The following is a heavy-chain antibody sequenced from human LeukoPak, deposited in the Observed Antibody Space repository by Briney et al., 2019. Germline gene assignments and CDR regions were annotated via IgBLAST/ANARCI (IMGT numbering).Heavy chain of an antibody. D-gene: IGHD2-2*02. Sequence: GGSLRLSCAASGFSFSDYSMNWVRQAPGKGLEWVSSISSSSSYIYYADSVKGRFTISRDNAKNSLYLQMNSLRAEDTAVYYCARAYCSSTSCYTYYFDYWGQGTLVTVSS. J-gene: IGHJ4*02. CDR2: ISSSSSYI. CDR3: ARAYCSSTSCYTYYFDY. CDR1: GFSFSDYS. V-gene: IGHV3-21*01.